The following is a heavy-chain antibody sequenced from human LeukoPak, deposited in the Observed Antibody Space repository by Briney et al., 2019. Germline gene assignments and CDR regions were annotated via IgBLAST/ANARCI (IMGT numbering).Heavy chain of an antibody. CDR3: ARGKGGEFDY. Sequence: GGSLRLSCAASGFTSDDYGMSWVRHAPGKGLEWVSGINWNGGSTGYADSVKGRFTISRDNAKNSLYLQMNSLRAEDTALYYCARGKGGEFDYWGQGTLVTVSS. CDR2: INWNGGST. V-gene: IGHV3-20*04. J-gene: IGHJ4*02. CDR1: GFTSDDYG. D-gene: IGHD4-17*01.